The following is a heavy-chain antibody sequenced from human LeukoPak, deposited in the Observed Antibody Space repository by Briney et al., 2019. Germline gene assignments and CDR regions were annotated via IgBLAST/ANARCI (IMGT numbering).Heavy chain of an antibody. V-gene: IGHV1-46*01. Sequence: VASVKVSCKASGYTFTSYYMHWVRQAPGQGLEWMGIIDLSGGSTTYAQMFQGRVTMTRDTSTRTVYMELSSLRSEDTAAYYCAREGEVIVTDNLFYWGQGTLVTVSS. CDR2: IDLSGGST. CDR3: AREGEVIVTDNLFY. D-gene: IGHD2-21*01. J-gene: IGHJ4*02. CDR1: GYTFTSYY.